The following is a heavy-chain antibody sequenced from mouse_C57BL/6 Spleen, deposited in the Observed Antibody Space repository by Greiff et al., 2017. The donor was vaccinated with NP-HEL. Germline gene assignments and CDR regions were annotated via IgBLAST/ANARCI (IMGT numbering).Heavy chain of an antibody. D-gene: IGHD2-5*01. Sequence: QVQLKQPGAELVKPGASVKMSCKASGYTFTSYWITWVKQRPGQGLEWIGDIYPGSGSTNYNEKFKSKATLTVDTSSSTAYMQLSSLTSEDSAVYYCARTAAYYSTHYAMDYWGQGTSVTVSS. CDR1: GYTFTSYW. CDR2: IYPGSGST. CDR3: ARTAAYYSTHYAMDY. V-gene: IGHV1-55*01. J-gene: IGHJ4*01.